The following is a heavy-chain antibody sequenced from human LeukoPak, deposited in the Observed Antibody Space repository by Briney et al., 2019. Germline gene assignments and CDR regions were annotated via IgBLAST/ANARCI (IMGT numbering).Heavy chain of an antibody. CDR1: GFTFSSYD. V-gene: IGHV3-13*01. CDR3: ARDERWIQFNY. Sequence: GGSLRLSCAASGFTFSSYDFHWVRQVTGKGLEWVSAIGVVGDTYYADSVKGRFTISRDNSKNTLYLHMNGLRVEDTAIYYCARDERWIQFNYWGQGTLVTVSS. CDR2: IGVVGDT. J-gene: IGHJ4*02. D-gene: IGHD5-18*01.